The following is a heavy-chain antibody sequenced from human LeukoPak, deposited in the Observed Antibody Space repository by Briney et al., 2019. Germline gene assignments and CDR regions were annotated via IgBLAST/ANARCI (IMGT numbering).Heavy chain of an antibody. Sequence: GGSLRLSRAASGFTFSSYGMHWVRQAPGKGLEWVAFIRYDGINKYYTDSVKGRFTISRDNAKNSLYLQMNSLRAEDTAVYYCARDRGLDYGYYYYYMDVWGKGTTVTVSS. J-gene: IGHJ6*03. V-gene: IGHV3-30*02. D-gene: IGHD4-17*01. CDR2: IRYDGINK. CDR1: GFTFSSYG. CDR3: ARDRGLDYGYYYYYMDV.